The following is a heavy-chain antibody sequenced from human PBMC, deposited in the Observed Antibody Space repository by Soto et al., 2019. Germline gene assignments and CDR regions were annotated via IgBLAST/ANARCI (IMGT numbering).Heavy chain of an antibody. CDR1: GYTFTGYY. J-gene: IGHJ4*02. Sequence: ASVKVSCKASGYTFTGYYTHWVRQAPGQGLEWMGWINPNSGGTNYAQKFQGWVTMTRDTSISTAYMELSRLRSDDTAVYYCARSYSYGTYYFDYWGQGTLVTVSS. CDR2: INPNSGGT. CDR3: ARSYSYGTYYFDY. D-gene: IGHD5-18*01. V-gene: IGHV1-2*04.